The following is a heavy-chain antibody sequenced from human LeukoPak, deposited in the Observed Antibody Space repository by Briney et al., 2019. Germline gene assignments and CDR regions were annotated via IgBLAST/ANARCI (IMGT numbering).Heavy chain of an antibody. V-gene: IGHV1-69*04. CDR3: ARGKDQLPYYFDY. CDR1: GDTFSDYA. CDR2: IIPIVGVA. D-gene: IGHD2-2*01. J-gene: IGHJ4*02. Sequence: SVKVSCKASGDTFSDYAISWVRQAPGQGLEWMGRIIPIVGVADYAQKFQGRVTITADKSTSTAYMELSSLRSEDTAVYYCARGKDQLPYYFDYWGQGTLVTVSS.